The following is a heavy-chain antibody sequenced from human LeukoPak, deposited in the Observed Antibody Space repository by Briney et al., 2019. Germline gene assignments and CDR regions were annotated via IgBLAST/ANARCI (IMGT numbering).Heavy chain of an antibody. CDR2: ISSSGNTI. J-gene: IGHJ3*02. Sequence: PGGSLRLSCAASGFTFSNYYMSWIRQAPGKGLEWVSYISSSGNTIYYADSVKGRFTISRDNAKNSLYLQMNSLRAEDTAVYYCARDLSICSSTSCYRNDAFDIWGQGTMVTVSS. CDR3: ARDLSICSSTSCYRNDAFDI. CDR1: GFTFSNYY. D-gene: IGHD2-2*02. V-gene: IGHV3-11*01.